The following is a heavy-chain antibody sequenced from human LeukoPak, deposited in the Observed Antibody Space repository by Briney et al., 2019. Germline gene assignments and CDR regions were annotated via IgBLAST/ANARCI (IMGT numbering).Heavy chain of an antibody. Sequence: GRSLRLSCAASGFTFSSYAMHWVRQAPGKGLEWVAVISYDGSNKYYADSVKGRFTISRDNAKNSLYLQMNSLRAEDTAVYYCARVVVNTYYYYYMDVWGKGTTVTVSS. V-gene: IGHV3-30-3*01. D-gene: IGHD2-21*01. CDR3: ARVVVNTYYYYYMDV. J-gene: IGHJ6*03. CDR2: ISYDGSNK. CDR1: GFTFSSYA.